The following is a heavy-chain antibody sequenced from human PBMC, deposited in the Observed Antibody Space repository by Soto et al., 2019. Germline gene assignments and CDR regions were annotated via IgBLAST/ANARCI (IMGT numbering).Heavy chain of an antibody. CDR2: ISSSSYI. J-gene: IGHJ4*02. CDR1: GFTFSDYY. CDR3: ARLLIYYYDSTGYSTPDRDY. Sequence: GGSLRLSCAASGFTFSDYYMSWILQAPGKGLEWVSYISSSSYIYYADSVKGRFTISRDNAKNSLYLQMNSLRAEDTAVYYCARLLIYYYDSTGYSTPDRDYWGQGTLVTVSS. D-gene: IGHD3-22*01. V-gene: IGHV3-11*06.